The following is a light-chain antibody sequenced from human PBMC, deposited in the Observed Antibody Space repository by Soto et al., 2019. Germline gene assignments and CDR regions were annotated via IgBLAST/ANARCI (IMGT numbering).Light chain of an antibody. J-gene: IGLJ2*01. CDR1: SSDVGGYNY. CDR2: DVS. CDR3: SSYTSSSTLL. V-gene: IGLV2-14*01. Sequence: QSALTQPASVSGSPGQSITISCTGTSSDVGGYNYVSWYQQHPGKAPNLMIYDVSNPPSGFSNRFSGSKSGNTASLTISGLQAEDEANYYCSSYTSSSTLLFGGGTQLTVL.